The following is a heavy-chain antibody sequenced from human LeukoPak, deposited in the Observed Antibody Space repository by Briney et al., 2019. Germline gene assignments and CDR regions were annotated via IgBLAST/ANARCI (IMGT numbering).Heavy chain of an antibody. CDR2: ISYSGTT. J-gene: IGHJ5*02. Sequence: SETLSLTCSVSGASISSTSYYWGWIRRPPGKGLEWIGSISYSGTTFYSPSLKSRVTISVDTSKNQFSLKLSSVTAADTAVYYCARLGAIRLDPWGQGTLVTVSS. CDR3: ARLGAIRLDP. V-gene: IGHV4-39*07. D-gene: IGHD3-16*01. CDR1: GASISSTSYY.